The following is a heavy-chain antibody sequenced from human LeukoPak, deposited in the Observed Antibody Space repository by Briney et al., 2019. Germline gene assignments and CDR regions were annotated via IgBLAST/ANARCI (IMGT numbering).Heavy chain of an antibody. CDR3: ARGRGTDYVWGSYRPFGY. J-gene: IGHJ4*02. Sequence: NPSETLSLTCAVYGGSFSGCYWSWIRQPPGKGLEWIGEINHSGSTNYNPSLKSRVTISVDTSKNQFSLKLSSVTAADTAVYYCARGRGTDYVWGSYRPFGYWGQGTLVTVSS. D-gene: IGHD3-16*02. CDR2: INHSGST. CDR1: GGSFSGCY. V-gene: IGHV4-34*01.